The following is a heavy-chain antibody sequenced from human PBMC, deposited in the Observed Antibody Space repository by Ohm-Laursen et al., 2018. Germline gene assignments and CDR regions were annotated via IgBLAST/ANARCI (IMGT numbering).Heavy chain of an antibody. Sequence: GSSVKVSCKASGYTFTGYYMHWVRQAPGQGLEWMGWINPNSGGTNYAQKLQGRVTMTTDTSTSTAYMELRSLRSDDTAVYYCARGLSSGTPSGYWGQGTLVTVSS. J-gene: IGHJ4*02. D-gene: IGHD1-7*01. CDR3: ARGLSSGTPSGY. CDR2: INPNSGGT. V-gene: IGHV1-2*02. CDR1: GYTFTGYY.